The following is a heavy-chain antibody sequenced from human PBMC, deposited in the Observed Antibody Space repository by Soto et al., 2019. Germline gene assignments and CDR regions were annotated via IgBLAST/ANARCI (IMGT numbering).Heavy chain of an antibody. J-gene: IGHJ3*02. D-gene: IGHD3-3*01. CDR3: ASSYYDFWSGYYSDDAFDI. Sequence: QLQLQESGPGLVKPSETLSLTCTVSGGSISSSSYYWGWIRQPPGKGLEWIGSIYYSGSTYYNPSLKSRVTISVDTSKNQFSLKLSSVTAADTAVYYCASSYYDFWSGYYSDDAFDIWGQGTMVTVSS. V-gene: IGHV4-39*01. CDR1: GGSISSSSYY. CDR2: IYYSGST.